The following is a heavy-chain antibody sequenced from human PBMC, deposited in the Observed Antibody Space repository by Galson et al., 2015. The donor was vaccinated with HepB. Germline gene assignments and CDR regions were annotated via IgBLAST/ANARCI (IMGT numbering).Heavy chain of an antibody. J-gene: IGHJ6*02. D-gene: IGHD2-2*02. CDR2: ISGSGGST. V-gene: IGHV3-23*01. Sequence: SLRLSCAASGFTFSSYAMSWVRQAPGKGLEWVSAISGSGGSTYYADSVKGRFTISRDNSKNTLYLQMNSLRAEDTAVYYCAKYTSYYYGMDVWGQGTTVTVSS. CDR1: GFTFSSYA. CDR3: AKYTSYYYGMDV.